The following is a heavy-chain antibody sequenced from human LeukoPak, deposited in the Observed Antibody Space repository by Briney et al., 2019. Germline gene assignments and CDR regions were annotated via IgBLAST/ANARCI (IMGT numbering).Heavy chain of an antibody. CDR3: VRGYNYRFEY. CDR1: GFTFNSYW. J-gene: IGHJ4*02. Sequence: GGSLRLSCAVSGFTFNSYWMHWVRQGPGKGLVWVSHINSDGSTTGYADSVKGRFTISRDSANNTLFLEINNLRAEDTAVYYCVRGYNYRFEYWGQGTLVIVSS. D-gene: IGHD5-24*01. CDR2: INSDGSTT. V-gene: IGHV3-74*01.